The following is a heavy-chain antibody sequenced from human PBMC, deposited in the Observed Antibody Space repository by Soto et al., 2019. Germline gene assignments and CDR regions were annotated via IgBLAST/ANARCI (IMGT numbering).Heavy chain of an antibody. V-gene: IGHV1-3*01. CDR3: ARDTLITMIQFDY. D-gene: IGHD3-22*01. J-gene: IGHJ4*02. Sequence: ASVKVSCKASGYTFTSYAMHWVRQAPGQRLEWMGWINAGNGNTKYSQKFQGRVTSTRDTSASTAYMELSSLRSEDTAVYYCARDTLITMIQFDYWGQGTLVTVSS. CDR1: GYTFTSYA. CDR2: INAGNGNT.